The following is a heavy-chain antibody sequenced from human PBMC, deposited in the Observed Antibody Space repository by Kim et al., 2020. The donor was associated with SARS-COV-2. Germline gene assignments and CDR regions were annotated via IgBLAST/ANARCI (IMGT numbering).Heavy chain of an antibody. Sequence: GGSLRLSCAASGLIFSNYAMNWVRQAPGKGLEWVSTISDNARRTYYADSVQGRFTISRDNSKNTLYLQMNSLRAEETAVYYCVGGWNVDYWGQGTLVTVSS. J-gene: IGHJ4*02. V-gene: IGHV3-23*01. CDR3: VGGWNVDY. CDR1: GLIFSNYA. D-gene: IGHD1-1*01. CDR2: ISDNARRT.